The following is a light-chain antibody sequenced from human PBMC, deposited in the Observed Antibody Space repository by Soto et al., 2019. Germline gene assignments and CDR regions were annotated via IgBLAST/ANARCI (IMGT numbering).Light chain of an antibody. V-gene: IGKV1-39*01. J-gene: IGKJ2*01. CDR3: QHGYVAPYN. CDR2: SAS. Sequence: DIQMPQSPSSVSASVGDTVTITCRASQDMNVYLNWYQQKPGEVPKLLIYSASSLHSGVPSRFTGSGSETDFTLTIRSLQPEDFATYYCQHGYVAPYNFGQGTKVGI. CDR1: QDMNVY.